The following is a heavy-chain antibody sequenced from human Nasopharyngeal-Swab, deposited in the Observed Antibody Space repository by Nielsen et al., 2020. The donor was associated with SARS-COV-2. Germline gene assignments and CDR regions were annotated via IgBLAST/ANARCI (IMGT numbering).Heavy chain of an antibody. CDR3: ATTAGGYSYAS. J-gene: IGHJ5*02. CDR1: GFTVSLYW. Sequence: GESLKISCAASGFTVSLYWMHWVRRAPGKGLEWVSRIKSDESSTAYADSVKGRFIISRNNAKNTYYLRLNSLRAEDTAVYYCATTAGGYSYASWGQGTLVTVSS. D-gene: IGHD5-18*01. V-gene: IGHV3-74*01. CDR2: IKSDESST.